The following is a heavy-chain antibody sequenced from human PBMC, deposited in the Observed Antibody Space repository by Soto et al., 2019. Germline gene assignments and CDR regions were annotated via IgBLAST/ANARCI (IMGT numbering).Heavy chain of an antibody. Sequence: HPGGSLRLSCAASGFTFSNYAMGWVRQAPGKGLEWVSAIIDSGGNTYYEDSVKGRFTISRDNSKNTLYLQMNSLRAEDTAVYYCAKGAGYDSSGYYYALFDSWGQGALVTVSS. D-gene: IGHD3-22*01. CDR1: GFTFSNYA. J-gene: IGHJ4*02. CDR3: AKGAGYDSSGYYYALFDS. CDR2: IIDSGGNT. V-gene: IGHV3-23*01.